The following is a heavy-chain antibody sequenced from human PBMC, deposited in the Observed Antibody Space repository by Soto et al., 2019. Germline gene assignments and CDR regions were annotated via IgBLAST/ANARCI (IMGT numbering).Heavy chain of an antibody. CDR1: GYTFTSYG. CDR2: ISAYNGNT. Sequence: ASVKVSCKASGYTFTSYGISRVRQAPGQGLEWMGWISAYNGNTNYAQKLQGRVTMTTDTSTSTAYMELRSLRSDDTAVYYCAREARGGSSGSFDYWGQGTWPPSPQ. D-gene: IGHD3-10*01. CDR3: AREARGGSSGSFDY. V-gene: IGHV1-18*04. J-gene: IGHJ4*02.